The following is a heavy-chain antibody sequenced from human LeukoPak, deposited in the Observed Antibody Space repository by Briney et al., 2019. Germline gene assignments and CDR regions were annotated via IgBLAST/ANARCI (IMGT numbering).Heavy chain of an antibody. Sequence: ASVKVSCKASGYTFTSYGISWVRQAPGQGLEWMGWISAYNGNTNYAQKLQGRVTMTTDTSTSTAYMELRSLRSDDTAVYCCARFSSDYYDSSGLFDYWGQGTLVTVSS. J-gene: IGHJ4*02. V-gene: IGHV1-18*01. CDR1: GYTFTSYG. CDR2: ISAYNGNT. D-gene: IGHD3-22*01. CDR3: ARFSSDYYDSSGLFDY.